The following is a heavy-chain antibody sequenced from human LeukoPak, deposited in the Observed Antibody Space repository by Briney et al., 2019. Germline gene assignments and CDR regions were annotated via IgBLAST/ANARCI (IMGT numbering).Heavy chain of an antibody. D-gene: IGHD2-21*02. J-gene: IGHJ5*02. V-gene: IGHV1-8*01. Sequence: ASVKVSCKASGYTFTSYDINWVRQATGQGLEWMGWMNPNSGNAAYAQKFQGRVTMTRNTSISTAHMELSSLRSEDTAVYYCARGRKHIVVVTARRRVAGNWFDPWGQGTLVTVSS. CDR2: MNPNSGNA. CDR1: GYTFTSYD. CDR3: ARGRKHIVVVTARRRVAGNWFDP.